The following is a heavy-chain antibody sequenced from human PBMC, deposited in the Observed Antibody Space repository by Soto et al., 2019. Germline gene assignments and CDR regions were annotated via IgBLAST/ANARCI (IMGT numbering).Heavy chain of an antibody. Sequence: PGESLKISCKGSGYSFTSYWIGWVRQMPGKGLEWMGIIYPGDSDTRYSPSFQGQVTISADKSISTAYLQWSSLKASDTAMYYCARPHYDHYYYYGMDVWGQGTTVTVSS. CDR2: IYPGDSDT. D-gene: IGHD3-3*01. V-gene: IGHV5-51*01. J-gene: IGHJ6*02. CDR1: GYSFTSYW. CDR3: ARPHYDHYYYYGMDV.